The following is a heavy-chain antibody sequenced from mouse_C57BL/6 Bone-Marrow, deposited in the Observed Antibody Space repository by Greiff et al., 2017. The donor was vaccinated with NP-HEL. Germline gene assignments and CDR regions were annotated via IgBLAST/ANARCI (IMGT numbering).Heavy chain of an antibody. D-gene: IGHD3-2*02. Sequence: EVKLMESGGGLVQPGGSLSLSCAASGFTFTDYYMSWVRQPPGKALEWLGFIRNKANGYTTEYSASVKGRFTISRDNSQSILYLQMNALRAEDSATYYCARSQATAWFAYWGQGTLVTVSA. CDR1: GFTFTDYY. V-gene: IGHV7-3*01. J-gene: IGHJ3*01. CDR3: ARSQATAWFAY. CDR2: IRNKANGYTT.